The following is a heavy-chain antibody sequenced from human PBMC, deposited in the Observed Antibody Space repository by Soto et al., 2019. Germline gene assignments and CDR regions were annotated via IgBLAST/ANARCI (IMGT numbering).Heavy chain of an antibody. CDR3: ASDCPVPPATPNNWFDP. CDR1: GYTFTSYG. CDR2: ISAYNGNT. J-gene: IGHJ5*02. Sequence: ASVKVSCKASGYTFTSYGMSWVRQAPGQGLEWMGWISAYNGNTKYAQKLQGRVTMTTGTSTSTAYMELRSLRSDDTAVYYCASDCPVPPATPNNWFDPWGQGTLVTVCS. D-gene: IGHD2-2*02. V-gene: IGHV1-18*01.